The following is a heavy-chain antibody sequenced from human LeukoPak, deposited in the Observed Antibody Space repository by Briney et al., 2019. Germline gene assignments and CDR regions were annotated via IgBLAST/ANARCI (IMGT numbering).Heavy chain of an antibody. CDR3: AREPSVVTPGRWFDP. V-gene: IGHV4-34*01. CDR1: GWSFSCYY. Sequence: SETLSLTCAVYGWSFSCYYWSWIRQPPGKGLEWIGEINHSGSTNYNPSLKSRVTISVDTSKNQFSLKLSSVTAADTAVYYCAREPSVVTPGRWFDPWGQGTLVTVSS. J-gene: IGHJ5*02. D-gene: IGHD4-23*01. CDR2: INHSGST.